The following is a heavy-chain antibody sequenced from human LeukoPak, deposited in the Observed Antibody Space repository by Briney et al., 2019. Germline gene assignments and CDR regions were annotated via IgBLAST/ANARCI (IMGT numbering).Heavy chain of an antibody. V-gene: IGHV1-2*02. Sequence: GASVKVSCKASGYTFTGYYMHWVRQAPGQGLEWMGWINPNSGGTNYAQKFQERVTITRDMSTSTAYMELSSLRSEDTAVYYCAASYVVRGVIKHLFYWGQGTLVTVSS. CDR2: INPNSGGT. D-gene: IGHD3-10*01. J-gene: IGHJ4*02. CDR3: AASYVVRGVIKHLFY. CDR1: GYTFTGYY.